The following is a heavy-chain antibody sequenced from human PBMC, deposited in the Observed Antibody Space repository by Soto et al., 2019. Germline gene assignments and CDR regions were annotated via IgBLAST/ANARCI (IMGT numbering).Heavy chain of an antibody. Sequence: GGSLRLSCAASGFTFSNAWMNWVRQAPGKGLEWVGRIKSKTDGGTTDYAAPVKGRFTISRDDSKNTLYLQMNSLKTEDTAVYYCTTDPLGQYYDFWTPDGEDYYGMDVWGQGTTVTVSS. CDR3: TTDPLGQYYDFWTPDGEDYYGMDV. V-gene: IGHV3-15*07. D-gene: IGHD3-3*01. CDR1: GFTFSNAW. J-gene: IGHJ6*02. CDR2: IKSKTDGGTT.